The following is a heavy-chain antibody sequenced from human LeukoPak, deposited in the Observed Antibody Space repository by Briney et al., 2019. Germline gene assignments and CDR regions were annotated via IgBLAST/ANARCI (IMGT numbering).Heavy chain of an antibody. CDR1: GFSLSSYW. J-gene: IGHJ4*02. CDR2: IKQDGSEK. V-gene: IGHV3-7*03. CDR3: ARDLSSSWTTPGFDY. Sequence: GGSLRLSCATSGFSLSSYWMSWVRQAPGKGLEWLANIKQDGSEKYYVDSVKGRFTISRDNAKNSLYLQMNSLRAEDTAVYYCARDLSSSWTTPGFDYWGQGTLVTVSS. D-gene: IGHD6-13*01.